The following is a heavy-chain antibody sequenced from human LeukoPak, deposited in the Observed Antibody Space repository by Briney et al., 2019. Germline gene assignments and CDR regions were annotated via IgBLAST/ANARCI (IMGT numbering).Heavy chain of an antibody. CDR3: ARQLKMVRGVISGYYFDY. D-gene: IGHD3-10*01. CDR2: IYYSGST. J-gene: IGHJ4*02. CDR1: GYSIRSSNY. V-gene: IGHV4-39*01. Sequence: SDTLSLTCAVSGYSIRSSNYWGWIRQPPGKGLEWIGSIYYSGSTYYNPSLKSRVTISVDTSKNQFSLKLSSVTAADTAVYYCARQLKMVRGVISGYYFDYWGQGTLVTVSS.